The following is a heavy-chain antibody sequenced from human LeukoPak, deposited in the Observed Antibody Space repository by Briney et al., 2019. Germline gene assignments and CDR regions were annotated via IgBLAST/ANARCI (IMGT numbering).Heavy chain of an antibody. Sequence: PSETLSLTCTVSGGSISSGDYYWSWIRQPPGKGLEWIGYIYYSGSTYYNPSLKSRVTISVDTSKNQFSLKLSSVTAADTAVYYCARERRQLEWFDPWGQGTLVTVSS. J-gene: IGHJ5*02. CDR1: GGSISSGDYY. D-gene: IGHD6-6*01. CDR2: IYYSGST. CDR3: ARERRQLEWFDP. V-gene: IGHV4-30-4*01.